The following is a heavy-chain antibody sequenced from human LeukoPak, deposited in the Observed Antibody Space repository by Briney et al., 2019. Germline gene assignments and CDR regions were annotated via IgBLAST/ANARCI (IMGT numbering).Heavy chain of an antibody. CDR3: ARVGDNLGYCSGGSCYTPYYFDY. CDR1: GGSISSGSYY. Sequence: SETLSLTCTVSGGSISSGSYYWSWIRQPPGKGLEWIGEINHSGSTNYNPSLKSRVTISVDTSKNQLSLKLSSVTAADTAVYYCARVGDNLGYCSGGSCYTPYYFDYWGQGTLVTVSS. D-gene: IGHD2-15*01. CDR2: INHSGST. J-gene: IGHJ4*02. V-gene: IGHV4-39*07.